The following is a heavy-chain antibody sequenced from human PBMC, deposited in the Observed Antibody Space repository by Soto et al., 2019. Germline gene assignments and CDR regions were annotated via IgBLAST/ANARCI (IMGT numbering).Heavy chain of an antibody. Sequence: EVQLVESGGGLVKPGGSLRLSCAASGFTFRSFTMNWVRQAPGKGLEWVSTISSNSAYIYYTDALRGRFTISRDNAKNSQHPQMNRLRAEDTAVYYCTRDASRDSSARGWFDPWGPGSLVTVSS. CDR3: TRDASRDSSARGWFDP. CDR2: ISSNSAYI. D-gene: IGHD6-13*01. CDR1: GFTFRSFT. V-gene: IGHV3-21*02. J-gene: IGHJ5*02.